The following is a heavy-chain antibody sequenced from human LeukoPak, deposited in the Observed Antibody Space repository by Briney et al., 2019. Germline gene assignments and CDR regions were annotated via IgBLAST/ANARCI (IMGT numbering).Heavy chain of an antibody. D-gene: IGHD3-10*01. CDR3: SSGSYYLPSN. J-gene: IGHJ4*02. V-gene: IGHV4-38-2*02. CDR1: GGSISSGFY. Sequence: SSETLSLTCTVSGGSISSGFYWGWIRQPPGKGLEWIGNFYHSGSTYYNPSLKSRVTISEDTSKNQFSLRLSSLTAADTAVYYCSSGSYYLPSNWGQGILVTVSS. CDR2: FYHSGST.